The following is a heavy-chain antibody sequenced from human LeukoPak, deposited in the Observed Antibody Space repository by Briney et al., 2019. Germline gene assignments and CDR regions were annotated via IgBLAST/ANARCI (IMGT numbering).Heavy chain of an antibody. V-gene: IGHV1-69*01. J-gene: IGHJ2*01. D-gene: IGHD3-22*01. CDR2: IFGTA. CDR3: ASRGPYYYDSSGYYSFDL. Sequence: IFGTANYAQKFQGRVTITADESTSTAYMELSSLRSEDTAVYYCASRGPYYYDSSGYYSFDLWGRGTLVTVSS.